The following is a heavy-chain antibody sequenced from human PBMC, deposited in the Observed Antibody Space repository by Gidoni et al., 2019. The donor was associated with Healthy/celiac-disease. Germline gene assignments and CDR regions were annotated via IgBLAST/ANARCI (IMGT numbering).Heavy chain of an antibody. CDR2: IYYSGST. V-gene: IGHV4-61*01. Sequence: QVQLQESGPGLVKPSETLSLTCTVSGGSVSSGSYYWSWIRQPPGKGLEWIGYIYYSGSTNYNPSLKSRVTISVDTSKNQFSLKLSSGTAADTAVYYCARDSSSWYGGGMDVWGQGTTVTVSS. CDR1: GGSVSSGSYY. J-gene: IGHJ6*02. D-gene: IGHD6-13*01. CDR3: ARDSSSWYGGGMDV.